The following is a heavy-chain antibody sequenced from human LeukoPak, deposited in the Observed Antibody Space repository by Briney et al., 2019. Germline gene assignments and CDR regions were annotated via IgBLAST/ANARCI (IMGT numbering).Heavy chain of an antibody. Sequence: SETLSLTCTVSGYSISSGYYWGWIRQPPGKGLEWIGSIYHSGSTYYNPSLKSRGTISVDTSKNQFSLKLSSVTAADTAVYYCARAYYDFWSGYYTIDYFDYWGQGTLVTVSS. J-gene: IGHJ4*02. V-gene: IGHV4-38-2*02. D-gene: IGHD3-3*01. CDR1: GYSISSGYY. CDR2: IYHSGST. CDR3: ARAYYDFWSGYYTIDYFDY.